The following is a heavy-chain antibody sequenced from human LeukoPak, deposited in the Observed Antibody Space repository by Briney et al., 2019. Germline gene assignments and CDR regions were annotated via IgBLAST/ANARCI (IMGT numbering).Heavy chain of an antibody. D-gene: IGHD3-22*01. CDR2: INPSGGST. Sequence: ASVKVSCKASGYTFTSYYMHWVRQAPGQGLEWMGIINPSGGSTSYAQKFQGRVTMTRDTSTSTVYMELSSLRSEDTAVYYCASGLGNYDSETWFAPWGQGPLVTVPS. J-gene: IGHJ5*02. CDR1: GYTFTSYY. V-gene: IGHV1-46*01. CDR3: ASGLGNYDSETWFAP.